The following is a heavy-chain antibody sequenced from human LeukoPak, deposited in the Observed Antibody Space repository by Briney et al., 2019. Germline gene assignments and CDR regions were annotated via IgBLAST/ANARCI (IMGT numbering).Heavy chain of an antibody. J-gene: IGHJ4*02. D-gene: IGHD2-15*01. CDR2: ISGSGGST. CDR3: AKAHLYCSGGSCYSDPFDY. V-gene: IGHV3-23*01. CDR1: GFTFSSYA. Sequence: PGGSLRLSCAASGFTFSSYAMSWVRQPPGKGLEWVSAISGSGGSTYYADSVKGRFTISRDNSKNTLYLQMNSLRAEDTAVYYCAKAHLYCSGGSCYSDPFDYWGQGTLVTVSS.